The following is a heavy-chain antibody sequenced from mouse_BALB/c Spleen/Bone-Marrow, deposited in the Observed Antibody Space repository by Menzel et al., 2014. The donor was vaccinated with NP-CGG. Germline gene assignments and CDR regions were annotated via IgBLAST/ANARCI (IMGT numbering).Heavy chain of an antibody. CDR2: ISNGGGST. Sequence: EVQLVESGGGLVQPGGSLKLSCATSGFTFXDYYMYWVRQTPKKRLEWVAYISNGGGSTYYPDTVKGRFTISRDNAKNTLYLQMSRLKPEDTAMYYCAGRGWYYAMDYWGQGTSVTVSS. CDR3: AGRGWYYAMDY. J-gene: IGHJ4*01. V-gene: IGHV5-12*02. CDR1: GFTFXDYY. D-gene: IGHD2-3*01.